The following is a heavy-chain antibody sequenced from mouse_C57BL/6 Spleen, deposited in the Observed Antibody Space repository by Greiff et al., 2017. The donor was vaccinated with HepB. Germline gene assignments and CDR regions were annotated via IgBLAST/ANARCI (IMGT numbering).Heavy chain of an antibody. D-gene: IGHD2-4*01. CDR1: GYTFTDYY. CDR2: INPNNGGT. V-gene: IGHV1-26*01. CDR3: ARERKIYYDYDEDYAMAY. J-gene: IGHJ4*01. Sequence: LVESGASVKISCKASGYTFTDYYMNWVKQSHGKSLEWIGDINPNNGGTSYNQKFKGKATLTVDKSSSTAYMELRSLTSEDSAVYYCARERKIYYDYDEDYAMAYWGQGTSVTVSS.